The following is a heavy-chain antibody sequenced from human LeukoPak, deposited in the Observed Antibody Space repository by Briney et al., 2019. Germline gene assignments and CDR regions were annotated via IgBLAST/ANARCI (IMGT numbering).Heavy chain of an antibody. CDR3: VRGKYYYDSSDTNGDY. J-gene: IGHJ4*02. D-gene: IGHD3-22*01. V-gene: IGHV4-34*01. CDR2: INHGGST. CDR1: GGSFSGYY. Sequence: SETLSLTCAVYGGSFSGYYWSWIRQPPGKGLEWIGEINHGGSTNYNPSLKSRVTISVDTSKNQFSLKLSSVTAADTAVYYCVRGKYYYDSSDTNGDYWGQGTLVTVSS.